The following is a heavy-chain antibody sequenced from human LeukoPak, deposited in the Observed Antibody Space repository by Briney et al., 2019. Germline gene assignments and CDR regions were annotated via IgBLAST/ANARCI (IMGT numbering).Heavy chain of an antibody. J-gene: IGHJ6*02. CDR1: GFTFSSYA. V-gene: IGHV3-23*01. D-gene: IGHD3-16*01. CDR2: ISGSGGST. Sequence: QTGGSLRLSCATSGFTFSSYAMSWVRQAPGKGLERVSAISGSGGSTYYADSVKGRFTTSRDNSKNTLYLQMNSLRAEDTAVYYCAKGNELRWEYYYGMDVWGQGTTVTVSS. CDR3: AKGNELRWEYYYGMDV.